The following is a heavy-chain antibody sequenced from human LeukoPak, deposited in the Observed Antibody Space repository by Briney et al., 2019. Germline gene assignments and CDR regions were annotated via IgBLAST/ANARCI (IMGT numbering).Heavy chain of an antibody. CDR1: GFTFSSYE. CDR3: AGLGITMIGGV. J-gene: IGHJ6*04. CDR2: ISSSGSTI. Sequence: GGSLRLSCAASGFTFSSYEMNWVRQASGKGWEWVSYISSSGSTIYYADSVKGRFTISRDNAKNSLYLQMNSLRAEDTAVYYCAGLGITMIGGVWGKGTTVTISS. V-gene: IGHV3-48*03. D-gene: IGHD3-10*02.